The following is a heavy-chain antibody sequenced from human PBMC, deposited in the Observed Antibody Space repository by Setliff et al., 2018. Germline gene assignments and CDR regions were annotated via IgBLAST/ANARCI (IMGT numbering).Heavy chain of an antibody. V-gene: IGHV4-4*07. CDR3: AREQWLDPPGYYYMDV. D-gene: IGHD6-19*01. CDR2: IYIGGSA. CDR1: GGSISSYY. Sequence: SETLSLTCTVSGGSISSYYWSRIRQPAGKGLEWIWHIYIGGSANYNPSLKSRVTMSIDTSKNQFSLKLNSVTAADMAVYYCAREQWLDPPGYYYMDVWAKGTTVTVSS. J-gene: IGHJ6*03.